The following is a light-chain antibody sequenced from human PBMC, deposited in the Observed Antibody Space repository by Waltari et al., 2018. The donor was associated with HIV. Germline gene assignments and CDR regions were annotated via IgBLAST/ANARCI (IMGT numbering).Light chain of an antibody. J-gene: IGLJ1*01. CDR2: GNT. CDR1: SSNLGAGND. CDR3: QSYDSGLTAYV. Sequence: QSVLTQPPSVSGAPGQRVTISCTGSSSNLGAGNDVPWFQQLPGTAPKLLIYGNTNRPSGVPDRFSGSKSGTSASLAITGLQAEDEADYYCQSYDSGLTAYVFGTGTKVTVL. V-gene: IGLV1-40*01.